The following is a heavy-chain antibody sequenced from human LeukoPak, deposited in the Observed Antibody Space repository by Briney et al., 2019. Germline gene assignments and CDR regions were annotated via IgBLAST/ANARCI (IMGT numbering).Heavy chain of an antibody. CDR2: MNPNSGNT. CDR1: GYTFTSYD. D-gene: IGHD6-13*01. CDR3: GTQKYSSITADYYYGMDV. Sequence: ASVKVSCKASGYTFTSYDINLVRQAPGQGLEWLGWMNPNSGNTGYAQKFQGRVTMTRNTSISTAHMEQGSPRSEDTAVYYCGTQKYSSITADYYYGMDVWGQGNTVTVS. V-gene: IGHV1-8*01. J-gene: IGHJ6*02.